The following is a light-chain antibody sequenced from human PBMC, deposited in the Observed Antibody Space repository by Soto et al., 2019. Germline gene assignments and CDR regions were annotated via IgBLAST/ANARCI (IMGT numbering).Light chain of an antibody. CDR2: QVS. CDR1: QSLVHSDGNTY. V-gene: IGKV2-30*02. CDR3: MKGTHWPPLT. J-gene: IGKJ4*01. Sequence: DVVMTQSPLSLPVTLGQPASISCRSSQSLVHSDGNTYLNWYQQRPGQSPRRLIYQVSKRDSGVTERFSGGGSGTDFTLTISRVEAEDVGVYYCMKGTHWPPLTLGGGTKVEIK.